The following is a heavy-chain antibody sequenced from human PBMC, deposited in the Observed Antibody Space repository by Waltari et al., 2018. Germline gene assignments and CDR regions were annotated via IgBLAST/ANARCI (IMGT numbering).Heavy chain of an antibody. CDR3: ARVGATLDAFDI. CDR1: GGSISSYY. CDR2: IYYSGST. V-gene: IGHV4-59*01. D-gene: IGHD1-26*01. J-gene: IGHJ3*02. Sequence: QVQLQESGPGLVKPSETLSLTCTVSGGSISSYYWSWIRQPPGKGLEWIGYIYYSGSTNYNPSLKSRVTISVDTSKNQFSLKLSSVTAADTAVYYCARVGATLDAFDIWGQGTMVTVSS.